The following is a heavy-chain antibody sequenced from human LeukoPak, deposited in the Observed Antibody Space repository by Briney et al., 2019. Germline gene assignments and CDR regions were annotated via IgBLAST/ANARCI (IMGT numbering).Heavy chain of an antibody. D-gene: IGHD1-14*01. J-gene: IGHJ2*01. CDR2: IIPIFGTA. CDR3: ARVPPRITGTWNWYFDL. V-gene: IGHV1-69*05. Sequence: GASVKVSCKASGGTFSSYAISWVRQAPGQGLEWMGGIIPIFGTANYAQKFQGRVTITTDESTSTAYMELSSLRSEDTAVYYCARVPPRITGTWNWYFDLWGRGTLVTVSS. CDR1: GGTFSSYA.